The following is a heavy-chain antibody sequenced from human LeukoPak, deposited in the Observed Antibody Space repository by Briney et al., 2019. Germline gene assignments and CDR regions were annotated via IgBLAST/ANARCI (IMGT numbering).Heavy chain of an antibody. D-gene: IGHD1-14*01. J-gene: IGHJ4*02. CDR1: GFTFSSYS. CDR3: ARASEYYFDY. Sequence: RGSLRLSCAASGFTFSSYSMNWVPQAPGKGLEWVSSISSSSSYIYYADSVKGRFTISRDNAKNSLYLQMNRLRAEDTAVYYCARASEYYFDYWGQGTLVTVSS. V-gene: IGHV3-21*01. CDR2: ISSSSSYI.